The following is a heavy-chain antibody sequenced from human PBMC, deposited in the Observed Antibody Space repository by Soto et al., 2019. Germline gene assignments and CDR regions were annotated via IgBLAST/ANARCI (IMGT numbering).Heavy chain of an antibody. V-gene: IGHV3-21*01. D-gene: IGHD6-19*01. CDR1: GFTFSSYS. CDR2: ISSSSSYI. J-gene: IGHJ4*02. Sequence: PGGSLRLSCAASGFTFSSYSMNWVRQAPGKGLEWVPSISSSSSYIYYADSVKGRFTISRDNAKNSLYLQMNSLRAEDTAVYYCARDLGFSSGWYDDYWGQGTLVTVSS. CDR3: ARDLGFSSGWYDDY.